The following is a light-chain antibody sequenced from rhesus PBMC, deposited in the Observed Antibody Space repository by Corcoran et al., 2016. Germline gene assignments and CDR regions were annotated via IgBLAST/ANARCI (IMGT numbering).Light chain of an antibody. CDR1: QSVSSN. J-gene: IGKJ2*01. V-gene: IGKV3-35*01. CDR3: QQGSNWPYS. Sequence: EIVMTQSPATLSLSPGERATLPCRASQSVSSNLAWYQQKPGQAPRLLIYDAYNRATGIPDRFSGSGAGTDFNLTISSLEPEDVGVYYCQQGSNWPYSFGQGTKVEIK. CDR2: DAY.